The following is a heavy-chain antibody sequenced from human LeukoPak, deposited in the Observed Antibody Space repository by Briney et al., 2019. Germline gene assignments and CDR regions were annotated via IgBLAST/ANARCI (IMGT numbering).Heavy chain of an antibody. D-gene: IGHD2-2*01. CDR2: ISSSGSTI. J-gene: IGHJ4*02. V-gene: IGHV3-11*04. Sequence: GGSLRLSCAVSGFTFSDYYMSWIRQAPGKGLEWVSYISSSGSTIYYADSVKGRFTISRDNSKNTLYLQMNSLRAEDTAVYYCAKGDRSCSSTSCLADWGQGTLVTVPS. CDR3: AKGDRSCSSTSCLAD. CDR1: GFTFSDYY.